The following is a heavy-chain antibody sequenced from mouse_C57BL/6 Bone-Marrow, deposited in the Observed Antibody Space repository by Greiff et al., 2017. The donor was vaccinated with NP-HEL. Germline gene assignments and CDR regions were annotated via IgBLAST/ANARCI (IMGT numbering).Heavy chain of an antibody. Sequence: EVMLVESGGGLVKPGGSLKLSCAASGFTFSSYAMSWVRQTPEKRLEWVATISDGGSYTYYPDNVKGRFTISRDNAKNNLYLQMSHLKSEDTAMYYCARGGYYGSSGYWYFDVWGTGTTVTVSS. J-gene: IGHJ1*03. V-gene: IGHV5-4*03. CDR1: GFTFSSYA. D-gene: IGHD1-1*01. CDR3: ARGGYYGSSGYWYFDV. CDR2: ISDGGSYT.